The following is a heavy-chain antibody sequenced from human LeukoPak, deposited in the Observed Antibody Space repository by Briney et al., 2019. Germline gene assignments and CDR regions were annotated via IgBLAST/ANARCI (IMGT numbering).Heavy chain of an antibody. J-gene: IGHJ5*02. CDR1: GGSITSYY. D-gene: IGHD3-3*01. CDR2: IYYSGST. Sequence: SETLSLTCTVSGGSITSYYWSWIRQPPGKGLEWIGYIYYSGSTKYNPSLKSRVTISVDTSKNQFSLKLTSVTAADTAVYYCASTRITISGVISEFDPGARESWSPSPQ. V-gene: IGHV4-59*01. CDR3: ASTRITISGVISEFDP.